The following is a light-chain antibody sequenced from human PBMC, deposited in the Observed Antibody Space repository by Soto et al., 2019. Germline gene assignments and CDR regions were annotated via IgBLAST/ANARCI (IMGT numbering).Light chain of an antibody. V-gene: IGLV1-40*01. J-gene: IGLJ1*01. CDR3: QSYDSSLSGPYV. CDR1: SSNIGAGYD. Sequence: QSVLAQPPSVSGAPGQRVTISCTGNSSNIGAGYDVHWYQQLPGTAPKLLIYGNNNRPSGVPDRFSGSKSGTSASLAITGLQAEDEADYYCQSYDSSLSGPYVFGTGTKVPS. CDR2: GNN.